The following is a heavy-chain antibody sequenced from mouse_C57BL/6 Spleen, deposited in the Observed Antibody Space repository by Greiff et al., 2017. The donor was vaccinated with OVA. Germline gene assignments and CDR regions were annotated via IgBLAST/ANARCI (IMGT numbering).Heavy chain of an antibody. V-gene: IGHV1-4*01. CDR2: INPSSGYT. CDR3: ASGYGNYFDY. J-gene: IGHJ2*01. CDR1: GYTFTSYT. D-gene: IGHD2-1*01. Sequence: VQLQQSGAELARPGASVKMSCKASGYTFTSYTMHWVKQRPGQGLEWIGYINPSSGYTKYNQKFKDKATWTADKSSSTAYMQLSSLTSEDSAVYYCASGYGNYFDYWGQGTTLTVSS.